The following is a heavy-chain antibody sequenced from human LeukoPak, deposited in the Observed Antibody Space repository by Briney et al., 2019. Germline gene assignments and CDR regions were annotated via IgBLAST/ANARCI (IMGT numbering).Heavy chain of an antibody. CDR2: IYSGGST. D-gene: IGHD6-13*01. J-gene: IGHJ4*02. Sequence: GGSLSLSCAASGFTVSSSYMTWVRQAPGKGLEWVSVIYSGGSTHYAGSVKGRFTISRDNSKNTVYLQMNSLRAEDTAVYHCARAPYSSSWYFDYWGQGTLVTVSS. CDR1: GFTVSSSY. CDR3: ARAPYSSSWYFDY. V-gene: IGHV3-66*01.